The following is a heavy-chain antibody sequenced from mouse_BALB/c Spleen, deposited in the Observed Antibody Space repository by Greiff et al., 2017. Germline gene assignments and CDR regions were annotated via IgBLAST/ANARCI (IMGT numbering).Heavy chain of an antibody. CDR2: IRLKSNNYAT. CDR3: TLLWLKDWYFDV. Sequence: DVKLVESGGGLVQPGGSMKLSCVASGFTFSNYWMNWVRQSPEKGLEWVAEIRLKSNNYATHYAESVKGRFTISRDDSKSSVYLQMNNLRAEDTGIYYCTLLWLKDWYFDVWGAGTTVTVSS. D-gene: IGHD2-2*01. J-gene: IGHJ1*01. V-gene: IGHV6-6*02. CDR1: GFTFSNYW.